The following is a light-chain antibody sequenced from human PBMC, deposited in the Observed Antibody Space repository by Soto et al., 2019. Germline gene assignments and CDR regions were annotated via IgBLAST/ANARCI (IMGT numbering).Light chain of an antibody. J-gene: IGKJ1*01. CDR1: QSVGRT. CDR3: QQYNNWART. CDR2: AVS. Sequence: EILMTQSPATLSVSPGDRATLSCRASQSVGRTLAWYQQKPGQAPSLLIYAVSTRATGVPARFRGSGSGTEFTLTISSLQSEDFAVYFCQQYNNWARTFGQGTKVDNK. V-gene: IGKV3-15*01.